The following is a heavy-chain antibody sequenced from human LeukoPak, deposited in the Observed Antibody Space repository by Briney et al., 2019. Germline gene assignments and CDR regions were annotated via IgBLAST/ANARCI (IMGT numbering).Heavy chain of an antibody. J-gene: IGHJ4*02. Sequence: GRSLRLSCAASGFTFSSYGMHWVRQAPGKGLEWVAVIWFDGSNKYYADSVKGRFTISRDNSKNTLYLQMNSLRGGDTAVYYCARPDYDSSGYADYWGQGTLVTVSS. CDR1: GFTFSSYG. CDR3: ARPDYDSSGYADY. CDR2: IWFDGSNK. D-gene: IGHD3-22*01. V-gene: IGHV3-33*01.